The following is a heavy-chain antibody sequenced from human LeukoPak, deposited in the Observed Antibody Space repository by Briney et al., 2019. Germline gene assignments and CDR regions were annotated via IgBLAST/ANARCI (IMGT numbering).Heavy chain of an antibody. CDR3: AKDLLRYFEWSFDP. D-gene: IGHD3-9*01. Sequence: GGCLRLSCAASGFTFSIYSMSWVRHPPRRGLGWVSAIRGSGGSTYYADSVEGWLTIPRDNSKHTLYRQMNSQRAEDTAVYFCAKDLLRYFEWSFDPWG. V-gene: IGHV3-23*01. J-gene: IGHJ5*02. CDR2: IRGSGGST. CDR1: GFTFSIYS.